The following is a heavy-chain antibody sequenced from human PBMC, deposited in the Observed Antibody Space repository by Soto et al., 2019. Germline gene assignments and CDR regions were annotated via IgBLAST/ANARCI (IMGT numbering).Heavy chain of an antibody. CDR2: ISYDGSNK. CDR1: GFTFSSYA. D-gene: IGHD2-15*01. CDR3: ARVPLAATPYYYYGMDV. V-gene: IGHV3-30-3*01. J-gene: IGHJ6*02. Sequence: GGSLRLSCAASGFTFSSYAMHWVRQAPGKGLEWVAVISYDGSNKYYADSVKGRFTISRDNSKNTLYLQMNSLRAEDTAVYYCARVPLAATPYYYYGMDVWGQGTTVTVSS.